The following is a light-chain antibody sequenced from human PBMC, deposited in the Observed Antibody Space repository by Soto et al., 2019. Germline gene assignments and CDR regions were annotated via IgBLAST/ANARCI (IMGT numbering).Light chain of an antibody. CDR1: SSDVGGYNY. Sequence: QSALTQPASVSGSPGQSITISCTGTSSDVGGYNYVSWSQQHPGKAPKLVIYEVSNRPSGVSNRFSGSKSGNTASLTISGLQAEDEADHYCFSFTRSSTWVFGGGTKLTVL. J-gene: IGLJ3*02. CDR2: EVS. CDR3: FSFTRSSTWV. V-gene: IGLV2-14*01.